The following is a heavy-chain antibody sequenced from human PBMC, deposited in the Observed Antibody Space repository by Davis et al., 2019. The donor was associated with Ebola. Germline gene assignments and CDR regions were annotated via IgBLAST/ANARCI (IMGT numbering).Heavy chain of an antibody. J-gene: IGHJ4*02. CDR3: ARRSGDYGTDY. V-gene: IGHV4-59*08. Sequence: PSETLSLTCTVSGGSISSYYWSWIRQPPGKGLEWIGYIYYSGSTNYNPSLKSRVTISVDTSKNQFSLKLSSVTAADTAVYYCARRSGDYGTDYWGQGTLVTVSS. CDR2: IYYSGST. D-gene: IGHD4-17*01. CDR1: GGSISSYY.